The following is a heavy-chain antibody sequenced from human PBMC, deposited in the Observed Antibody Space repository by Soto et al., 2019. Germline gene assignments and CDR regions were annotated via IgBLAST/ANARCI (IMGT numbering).Heavy chain of an antibody. V-gene: IGHV3-11*06. CDR2: INSIGSYT. CDR3: ARSENSGSYSFDY. Sequence: QVQLVESGGGLVKPGGSLRLSCAASGFTFSDYYINWIRQAPGQGLEWVSNINSIGSYTNYADSVKGRFTISRDNAKNSLYLQMNNLRAEDTAVYYCARSENSGSYSFDYWGQGTLVTVSS. CDR1: GFTFSDYY. J-gene: IGHJ4*02. D-gene: IGHD3-22*01.